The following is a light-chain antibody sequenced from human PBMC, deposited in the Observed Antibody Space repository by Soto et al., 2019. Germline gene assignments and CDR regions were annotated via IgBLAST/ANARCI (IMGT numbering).Light chain of an antibody. V-gene: IGLV2-14*03. Sequence: QSALTQPASVSGSPGQSITISCTGTSSDVGGYNYVSWYQQHPGKAPKLMIYDVSYRPSGVSNRFSGSKSGNTASLTISGLQAEDDADYYCSSYTSSSTYVFGTGTKVTVL. CDR1: SSDVGGYNY. CDR3: SSYTSSSTYV. J-gene: IGLJ1*01. CDR2: DVS.